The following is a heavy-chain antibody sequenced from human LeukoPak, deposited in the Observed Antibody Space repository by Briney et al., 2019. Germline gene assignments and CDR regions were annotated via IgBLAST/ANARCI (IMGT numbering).Heavy chain of an antibody. CDR3: AKPDYDFWSGYGLQH. CDR2: ISGSGGST. Sequence: GGSLRLSCAASGFTFSSYAMSWVRQAPGKGLEWVSAISGSGGSTYYADSVKDRFTISRDNSKNTLYLQMNSLRAEDTAVYYCAKPDYDFWSGYGLQHWGQGTLVTVSS. CDR1: GFTFSSYA. D-gene: IGHD3-3*01. V-gene: IGHV3-23*01. J-gene: IGHJ1*01.